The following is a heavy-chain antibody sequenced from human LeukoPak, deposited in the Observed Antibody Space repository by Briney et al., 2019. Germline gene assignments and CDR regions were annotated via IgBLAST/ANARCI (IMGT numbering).Heavy chain of an antibody. J-gene: IGHJ4*02. CDR1: GYSISSGYY. D-gene: IGHD1-26*01. V-gene: IGHV4-38-2*02. CDR2: IYHSGST. CDR3: ATPSGSYSSFDY. Sequence: SETLSLTCTVSGYSISSGYYWGWIRQPPGKGLEWIGSIYHSGSTYYNPSLKSRVTISVGTSKNQFSLKLSSVTAADTAVYYCATPSGSYSSFDYWGQGTLVTVSS.